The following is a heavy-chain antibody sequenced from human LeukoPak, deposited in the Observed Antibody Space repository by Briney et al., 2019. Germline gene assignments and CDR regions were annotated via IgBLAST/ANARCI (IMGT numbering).Heavy chain of an antibody. D-gene: IGHD3/OR15-3a*01. Sequence: SETLSLTCTVSGGSISSYYWSWIRQPPGRGLEWIGYIYYSGSTNYNPSLKSRVTISVDTSKNQFSLKVSSVTAADTAVYYCARRTGYYDGFDYWGQGTLVTVSS. CDR3: ARRTGYYDGFDY. J-gene: IGHJ4*02. CDR2: IYYSGST. V-gene: IGHV4-59*01. CDR1: GGSISSYY.